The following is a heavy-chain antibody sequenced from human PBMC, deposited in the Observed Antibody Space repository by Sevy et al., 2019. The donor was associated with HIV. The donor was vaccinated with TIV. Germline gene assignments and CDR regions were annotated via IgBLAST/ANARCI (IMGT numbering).Heavy chain of an antibody. CDR1: GFTFSNAW. CDR3: TTHLGYCSGGSCYYFLG. V-gene: IGHV3-15*01. Sequence: GWSLRLSCAASGFTFSNAWMSWVRQAPGKGLEWVGRIKSKTDGGTTDYAAPVKGRFTISRDDSKNTLYLQMNSLKTEDTAVYYCTTHLGYCSGGSCYYFLGWGQGTLVTVSS. J-gene: IGHJ4*02. D-gene: IGHD2-15*01. CDR2: IKSKTDGGTT.